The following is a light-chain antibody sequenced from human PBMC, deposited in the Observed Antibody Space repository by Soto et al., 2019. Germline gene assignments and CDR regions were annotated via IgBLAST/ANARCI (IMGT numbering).Light chain of an antibody. CDR1: SSDVGKYDY. V-gene: IGLV2-8*01. Sequence: QSVLAQPPSASGSPGQSVTISCTGTSSDVGKYDYVSWFQHHPGKAPKLIIYEVSKRPSGVPDRFSGSKSGSTASLTVSGLQTEDEADYYCNSYVAGSNVFXTGTKVTVL. CDR3: NSYVAGSNV. J-gene: IGLJ1*01. CDR2: EVS.